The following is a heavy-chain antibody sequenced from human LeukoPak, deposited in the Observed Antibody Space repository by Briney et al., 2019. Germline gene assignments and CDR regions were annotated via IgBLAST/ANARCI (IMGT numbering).Heavy chain of an antibody. D-gene: IGHD3-10*01. CDR1: GGSFNSYA. CDR2: IIPIFGKA. V-gene: IGHV1-69*06. J-gene: IGHJ6*03. CDR3: SRVTALYFYMDV. Sequence: RASVKVSCKASGGSFNSYAISWMRQAPGQGLELLGGIIPIFGKANYAQKFQGRVTITADRYTCTAYMELISLRSDDTAVYYCSRVTALYFYMDVWGKGTTVTVSS.